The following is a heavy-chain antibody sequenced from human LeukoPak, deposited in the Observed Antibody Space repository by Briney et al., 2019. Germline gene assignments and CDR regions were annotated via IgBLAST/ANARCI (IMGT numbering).Heavy chain of an antibody. V-gene: IGHV3-43D*03. Sequence: GGSLRLSCAASGFTFDDYAMHWVRQAPGKGLEWVSLISWDGGGAYYADTVKGRFTISRDNSKNSLYLQMNSLRAEDTALYYCAKDMAAYYYASGNIDYWGQGTLVTVSS. CDR3: AKDMAAYYYASGNIDY. D-gene: IGHD3-10*01. CDR1: GFTFDDYA. CDR2: ISWDGGGA. J-gene: IGHJ4*02.